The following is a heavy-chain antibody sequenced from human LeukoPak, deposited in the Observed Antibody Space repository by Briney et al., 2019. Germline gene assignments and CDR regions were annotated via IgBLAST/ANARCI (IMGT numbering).Heavy chain of an antibody. CDR2: IHHSGST. D-gene: IGHD3-22*01. J-gene: IGHJ4*02. V-gene: IGHV4-4*02. CDR1: GGSISSSNW. Sequence: SGTLSLTCAVSGGSISSSNWWNWVRQPPGKGLEWIGEIHHSGSTNCNPSLKSRVSISVDKSKNQFSLKLSSVTAADTAVYYCARHRHYDSSGPDYWGQGTLVTVSS. CDR3: ARHRHYDSSGPDY.